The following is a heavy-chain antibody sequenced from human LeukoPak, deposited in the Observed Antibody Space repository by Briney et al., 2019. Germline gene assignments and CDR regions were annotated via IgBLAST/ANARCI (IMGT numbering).Heavy chain of an antibody. Sequence: SETLSLTCTVSGGSIDRSSYYWGWIRQPPGKGLEWIGSIYYSGNTYYNSSLKSRITISVNTTKNQVALKLSSVTATDTAVYYCARVLGPDGWFAPWGQGTLVSVSS. CDR1: GGSIDRSSYY. J-gene: IGHJ5*02. CDR2: IYYSGNT. V-gene: IGHV4-39*01. CDR3: ARVLGPDGWFAP.